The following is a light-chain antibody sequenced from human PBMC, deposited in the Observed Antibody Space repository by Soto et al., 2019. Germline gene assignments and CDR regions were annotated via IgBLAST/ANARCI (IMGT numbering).Light chain of an antibody. V-gene: IGKV3-20*01. CDR3: QQYVTSPRS. J-gene: IGKJ2*01. CDR1: QSVSSNY. CDR2: GAS. Sequence: ENVLTQSPGTLSLSPGERATLSCRASQSVSSNYVAWYQQKPGQAPRLLIHGASSRATGIPDRFSGSGSGTDFTLTISGLEPDDFAVYYCQQYVTSPRSFGQGTKLEIK.